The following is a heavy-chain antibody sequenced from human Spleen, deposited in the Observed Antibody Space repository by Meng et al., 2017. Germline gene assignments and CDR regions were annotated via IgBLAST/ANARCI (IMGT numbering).Heavy chain of an antibody. CDR2: IVSDGGIT. D-gene: IGHD3-3*01. J-gene: IGHJ4*02. CDR1: GFNFGDYI. Sequence: GESLKISCGASGFNFGDYIMHWVRQSPGRGLEWISRIVSDGGITNYADSVKGRFTISRDNAKNTLYLQMNSLGADDTAVYYCARDLGWVLFDYWGQGALVTVSS. CDR3: ARDLGWVLFDY. V-gene: IGHV3-74*01.